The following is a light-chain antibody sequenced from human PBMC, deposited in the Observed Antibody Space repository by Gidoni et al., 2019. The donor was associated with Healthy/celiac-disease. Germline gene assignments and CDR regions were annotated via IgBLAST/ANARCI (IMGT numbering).Light chain of an antibody. CDR3: QQYNSYPYT. CDR2: KAS. Sequence: SWLAWYQQKPGKAPKLLIYKASSLESGVPSRFSGSGSGTEFTLTISSLQPDDFATYYCQQYNSYPYTFGQGTKLEIK. CDR1: SW. V-gene: IGKV1-5*03. J-gene: IGKJ2*01.